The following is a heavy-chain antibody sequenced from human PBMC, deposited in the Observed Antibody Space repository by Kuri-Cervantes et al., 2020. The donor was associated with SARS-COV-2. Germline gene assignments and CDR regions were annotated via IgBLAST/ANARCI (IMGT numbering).Heavy chain of an antibody. V-gene: IGHV3-21*01. J-gene: IGHJ1*01. D-gene: IGHD3-16*01. CDR1: GFTFSSHS. Sequence: GGSLRLSCAASGFTFSSHSMNWVRQAPGKGLEWVSSISSSSSYIYYADSVKGRFTISRDNAKNSLYLQMNSLRAEDTAVYYCAKVGGHREYFQNWGQGTLVTVSS. CDR2: ISSSSSYI. CDR3: AKVGGHREYFQN.